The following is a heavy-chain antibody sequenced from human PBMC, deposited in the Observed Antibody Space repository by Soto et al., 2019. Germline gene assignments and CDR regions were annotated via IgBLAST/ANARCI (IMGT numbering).Heavy chain of an antibody. V-gene: IGHV3-30*18. CDR2: ISYDGSNK. Sequence: GGSLRLSCAASGFTFSSYGMHWVRQAPGKGLEWVAVISYDGSNKYYADSVKGRFTISRDNSKNTLYLQMNSLSAEDTAVYYWAKDESGDYSYYYYYMDVWGKGTTVTVSS. CDR3: AKDESGDYSYYYYYMDV. CDR1: GFTFSSYG. J-gene: IGHJ6*03. D-gene: IGHD4-17*01.